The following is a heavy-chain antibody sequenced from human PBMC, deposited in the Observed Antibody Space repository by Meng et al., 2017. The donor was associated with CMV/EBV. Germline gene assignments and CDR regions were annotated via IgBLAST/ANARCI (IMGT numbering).Heavy chain of an antibody. Sequence: GESLKISCAASGFTFSSYEMNWVRQAPGKGLEWVSYISSSGSTIYYADSVKGRFTISRDNAKNSLYLQMNSLRAEDTAVYYCARVLYYGSGSYYSSQNYYYYYGMDVWGQGTTVTVSS. CDR2: ISSSGSTI. V-gene: IGHV3-48*03. CDR1: GFTFSSYE. J-gene: IGHJ6*02. D-gene: IGHD3-10*01. CDR3: ARVLYYGSGSYYSSQNYYYYYGMDV.